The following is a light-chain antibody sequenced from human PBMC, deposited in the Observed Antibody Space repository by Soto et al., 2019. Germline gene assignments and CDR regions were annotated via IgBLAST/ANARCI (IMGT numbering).Light chain of an antibody. CDR3: KSYAGSNPYV. J-gene: IGLJ1*01. Sequence: QAGPAAPPSATVYPGQVATISCTGTKSVIGVYDFVSWYQRLPGKALRLIIYGVFQRPSGVPDRFSGSKSGNTASLTVSGLQAADEADYFCKSYAGSNPYVFGSGTKVTV. CDR1: KSVIGVYDF. V-gene: IGLV2-8*01. CDR2: GVF.